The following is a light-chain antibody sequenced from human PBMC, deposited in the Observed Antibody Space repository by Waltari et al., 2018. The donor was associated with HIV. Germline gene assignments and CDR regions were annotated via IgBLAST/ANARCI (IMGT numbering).Light chain of an antibody. Sequence: AIQMTQSPPSLSASVGGRVTITCRASQGIGNDLCWYQQQPGKPPKLLIYSASRLQSGVPSRISGSGSGTDFTLTISSLQPEDVATYYCMQDFTYPRTFGQGTRVEIK. CDR2: SAS. J-gene: IGKJ1*01. V-gene: IGKV1-6*01. CDR3: MQDFTYPRT. CDR1: QGIGND.